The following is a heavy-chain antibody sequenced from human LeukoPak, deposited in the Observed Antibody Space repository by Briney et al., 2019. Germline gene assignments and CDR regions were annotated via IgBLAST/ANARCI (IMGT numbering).Heavy chain of an antibody. J-gene: IGHJ4*02. Sequence: ASVKVSCKASGGTFSSYAISWVRQAPGQGLEWMGGIIPIFSTANYAQKFQGRVTITADESTSTAYMELSSLRSEDTAVYYCAAVPSPGELSYWGQGTLVTVSS. CDR1: GGTFSSYA. CDR2: IIPIFSTA. CDR3: AAVPSPGELSY. D-gene: IGHD2-15*01. V-gene: IGHV1-69*13.